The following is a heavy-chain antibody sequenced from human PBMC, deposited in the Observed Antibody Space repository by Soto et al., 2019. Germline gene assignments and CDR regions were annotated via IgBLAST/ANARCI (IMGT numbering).Heavy chain of an antibody. Sequence: ESGGGVVQPGRSLRLSCAASGFTFNNFAMHWVRQAPGKGLEWVAFNSYDGTYKYYADSVRGRFTVYRDNSKSTLFLQMNSLKFEDTAVYVCANEVDVAFSSLQYGMDVWGQGTTVTVSS. CDR2: NSYDGTYK. J-gene: IGHJ6*02. V-gene: IGHV3-30*14. CDR1: GFTFNNFA. CDR3: ANEVDVAFSSLQYGMDV. D-gene: IGHD5-12*01.